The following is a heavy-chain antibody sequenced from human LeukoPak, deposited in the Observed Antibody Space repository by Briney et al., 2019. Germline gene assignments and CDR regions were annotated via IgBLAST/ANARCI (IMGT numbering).Heavy chain of an antibody. D-gene: IGHD6-19*01. Sequence: SETLSLTCTVSGGSISSGAYYWSWIRQRPGKGLEWIGYIYYSGSTYYNPSLKSRVTISVDTSKNQFSLKLNSVTAADTAVYYCARRISSGWNFDCWGQGTLVTVSS. CDR2: IYYSGST. V-gene: IGHV4-31*03. CDR3: ARRISSGWNFDC. CDR1: GGSISSGAYY. J-gene: IGHJ4*02.